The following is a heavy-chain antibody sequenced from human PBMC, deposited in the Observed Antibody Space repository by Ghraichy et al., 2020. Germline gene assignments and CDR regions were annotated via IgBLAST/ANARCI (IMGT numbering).Heavy chain of an antibody. J-gene: IGHJ4*02. CDR2: VNSDGSST. V-gene: IGHV3-74*01. Sequence: GGSLRLSCAASGFTFSSYWMHWVRQAPGKGLVWVSRVNSDGSSTSYADSVKGRFTISRDNAKNTLYLQMNSLRAEDTAVFYCARLGASTVTLWVQGTLVTVSS. CDR1: GFTFSSYW. CDR3: ARLGASTVTL. D-gene: IGHD4-17*01.